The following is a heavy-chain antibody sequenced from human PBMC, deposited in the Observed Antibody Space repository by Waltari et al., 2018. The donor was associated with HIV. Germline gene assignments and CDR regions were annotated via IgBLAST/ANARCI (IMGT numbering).Heavy chain of an antibody. J-gene: IGHJ3*02. CDR1: GYSFTSYW. Sequence: EVQLVQSGAEVKKPGESLKISCKGSGYSFTSYWIGWVRQLPGEGLEWMGIIYPGDSDTRYSPSFQGQVTISADKSISTAYLQWSSLKASDTAMYYCARDVNILTGYRGGAFDIWGQGTMVTVSS. D-gene: IGHD3-9*01. V-gene: IGHV5-51*01. CDR2: IYPGDSDT. CDR3: ARDVNILTGYRGGAFDI.